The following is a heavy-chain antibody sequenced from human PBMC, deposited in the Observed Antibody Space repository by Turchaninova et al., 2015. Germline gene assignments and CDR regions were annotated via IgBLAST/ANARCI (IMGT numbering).Heavy chain of an antibody. Sequence: QVQLVQSGAEVKKPGASVKVSCKASGYTFSNYAIHWVRQAPGQRLEWMGWINAGNRNTKYSQKFQGRVTIARDTSASTAYMELSSLKSEDTAVYYCARGLGTEVGDYWGQGTLVTVSS. V-gene: IGHV1-3*01. J-gene: IGHJ4*02. CDR1: GYTFSNYA. CDR3: ARGLGTEVGDY. D-gene: IGHD7-27*01. CDR2: INAGNRNT.